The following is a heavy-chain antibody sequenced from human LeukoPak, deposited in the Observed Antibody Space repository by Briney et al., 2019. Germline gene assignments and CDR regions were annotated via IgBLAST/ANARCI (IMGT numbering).Heavy chain of an antibody. CDR3: ARPYSSGWDDVVATQDAFDI. V-gene: IGHV4-34*01. CDR1: GGSFSGYY. D-gene: IGHD6-19*01. CDR2: INHSGST. Sequence: SETLSLTCAVYGGSFSGYYWSWIRQPPGKGLEWIWEINHSGSTNYNPSLKSLVTISVDTSKNQFSLKLSSVTAADTAVYYCARPYSSGWDDVVATQDAFDIWGQGTMVTVSS. J-gene: IGHJ3*02.